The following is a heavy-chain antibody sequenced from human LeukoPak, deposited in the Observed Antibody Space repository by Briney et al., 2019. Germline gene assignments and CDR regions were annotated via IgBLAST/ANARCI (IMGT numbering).Heavy chain of an antibody. Sequence: ASVKVSCKASGYTFTGYYMHWVRQAPGQGLEWMGWINPNSGGTNYAQKFQGWVTMTRDTSISTAYMELSRLRSDDTAVYYCARFVVGKGFYFDYWGQGTLVTVSS. V-gene: IGHV1-2*04. D-gene: IGHD1-26*01. CDR3: ARFVVGKGFYFDY. CDR2: INPNSGGT. J-gene: IGHJ4*02. CDR1: GYTFTGYY.